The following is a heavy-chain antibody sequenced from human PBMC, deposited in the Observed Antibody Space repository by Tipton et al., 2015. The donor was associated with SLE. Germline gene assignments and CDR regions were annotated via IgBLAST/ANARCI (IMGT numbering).Heavy chain of an antibody. Sequence: TLSLTCTVSGGSISSGGYYWSWIRQHPGKGLEWIGYIYYSGSTYYNPSLKSRVTISVDTSKNQFSLKLSSVTAADTAVYYCARGGSSWYLTHYYYYGMDVWGQGTTVTVSS. J-gene: IGHJ6*02. D-gene: IGHD6-13*01. CDR1: GGSISSGGYY. CDR2: IYYSGST. CDR3: ARGGSSWYLTHYYYYGMDV. V-gene: IGHV4-31*03.